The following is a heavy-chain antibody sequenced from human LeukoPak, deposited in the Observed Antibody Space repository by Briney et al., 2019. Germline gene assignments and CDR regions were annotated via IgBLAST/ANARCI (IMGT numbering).Heavy chain of an antibody. CDR2: MNPNSGNT. J-gene: IGHJ3*02. V-gene: IGHV1-8*03. Sequence: ASVKVSCKASGYTFTSYDINWVRQATGQGLEWMGWMNPNSGNTGYAQKFQGRVTITRNTSISTAYMGLSSLRSEDTAVYYCARSVRTDAFDIWGQGTMVTVSS. CDR3: ARSVRTDAFDI. CDR1: GYTFTSYD. D-gene: IGHD6-6*01.